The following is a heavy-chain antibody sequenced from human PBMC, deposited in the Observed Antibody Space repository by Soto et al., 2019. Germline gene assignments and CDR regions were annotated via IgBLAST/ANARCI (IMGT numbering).Heavy chain of an antibody. CDR2: IYYSGST. CDR1: GGSISSSSYY. J-gene: IGHJ5*02. CDR3: ARASYVVVPAAIYGPYNWFDP. V-gene: IGHV4-39*01. Sequence: SETLSLTCTVSGGSISSSSYYWGWIRQPPGKGLEWIGSIYYSGSTYYNPSLKSRVTISVDTSKNQFSLKLSSVTAADTAVYYCARASYVVVPAAIYGPYNWFDPWGQGTLVTVSS. D-gene: IGHD2-2*01.